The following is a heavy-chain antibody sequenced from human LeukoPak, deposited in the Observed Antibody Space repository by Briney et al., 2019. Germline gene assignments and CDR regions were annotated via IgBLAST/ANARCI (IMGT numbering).Heavy chain of an antibody. J-gene: IGHJ4*02. Sequence: GASVKVSCKASGYTFTSYDINWVRQATGQGLEWMGWMNPNSGNTGYAQKFQGRVTITRNTSISTAYMELSSLRSEDTAVYYCARAEIAAASLDFDYWGQGTLVTVSS. CDR3: ARAEIAAASLDFDY. CDR2: MNPNSGNT. D-gene: IGHD6-13*01. CDR1: GYTFTSYD. V-gene: IGHV1-8*03.